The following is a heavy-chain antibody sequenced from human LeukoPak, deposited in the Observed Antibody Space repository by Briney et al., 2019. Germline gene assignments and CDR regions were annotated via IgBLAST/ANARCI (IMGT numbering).Heavy chain of an antibody. CDR1: GFTFSSYA. CDR3: ARRGDSGGYHYYYYVWDV. V-gene: IGHV3-23*01. CDR2: INGSGGST. D-gene: IGHD1-26*01. J-gene: IGHJ6*02. Sequence: GASLRLSCAASGFTFSSYAMSWVRQAPGRGLEWVSAINGSGGSTYYADSVQGRFTISRDNSKNTLYLQMNSLRAEDTAVYYGARRGDSGGYHYYYYVWDVWGQGTTVTVSS.